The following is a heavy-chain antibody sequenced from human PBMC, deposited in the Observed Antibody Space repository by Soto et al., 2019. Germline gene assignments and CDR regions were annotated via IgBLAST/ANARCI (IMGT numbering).Heavy chain of an antibody. D-gene: IGHD5-12*01. Sequence: QVQLVESGGGVVQPGRSLRLSCAASGFTFSSYAMHWVRQAPGKGLEWVAVISYDGSNKYYADSVKGRFTISRDNSKNTLYLQINSLRAEETAVYYCARDRGYSGYVYPVGYFDYWGQGTLVTVSS. CDR2: ISYDGSNK. J-gene: IGHJ4*02. V-gene: IGHV3-30-3*01. CDR3: ARDRGYSGYVYPVGYFDY. CDR1: GFTFSSYA.